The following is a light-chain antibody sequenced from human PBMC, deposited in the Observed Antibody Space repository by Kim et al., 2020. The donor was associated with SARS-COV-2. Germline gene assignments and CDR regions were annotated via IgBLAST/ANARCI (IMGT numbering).Light chain of an antibody. Sequence: SYELTQPPSVSVSPGQTASITCPGDKLGDKYACWYQQKPGQSPVLVIYQDNKRPSGIPERFSGPNSGNTATLTISGTQAMDEADYYCQAWDSRTAVFGGG. V-gene: IGLV3-1*01. CDR1: KLGDKY. CDR3: QAWDSRTAV. J-gene: IGLJ2*01. CDR2: QDN.